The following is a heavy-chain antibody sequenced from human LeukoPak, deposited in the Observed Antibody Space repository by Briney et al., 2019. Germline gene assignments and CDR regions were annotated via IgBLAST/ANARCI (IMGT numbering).Heavy chain of an antibody. V-gene: IGHV3-20*04. CDR3: ARDLGYCSSSTCYGRYFDN. J-gene: IGHJ4*02. CDR2: INWNGGST. CDR1: GFTFDDYG. D-gene: IGHD2-2*01. Sequence: GGSLRLSCAASGFTFDDYGMSWVRQAPGKGLEWISGINWNGGSTGYADSVKGRFTISRDNAKNSLYLQMNSLRVENTAVYFCARDLGYCSSSTCYGRYFDNWGQGTLVTVSS.